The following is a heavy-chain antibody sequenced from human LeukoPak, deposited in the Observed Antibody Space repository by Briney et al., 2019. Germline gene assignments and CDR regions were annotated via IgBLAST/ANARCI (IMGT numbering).Heavy chain of an antibody. V-gene: IGHV1-69*04. J-gene: IGHJ4*02. D-gene: IGHD3-22*01. CDR3: AREDLVYYYDSSGYYFSNIFDY. CDR2: IIPILGIA. CDR1: GGTFSSYA. Sequence: ASVKVSCKASGGTFSSYAISWVRQAPGQGLEWMGRIIPILGIANYAQKFQGRVTITADKSTSTAYMELSSLRSEDTAVYYCAREDLVYYYDSSGYYFSNIFDYWGQGTLVTVSS.